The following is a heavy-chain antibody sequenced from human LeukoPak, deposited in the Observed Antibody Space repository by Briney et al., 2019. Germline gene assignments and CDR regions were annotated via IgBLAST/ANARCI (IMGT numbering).Heavy chain of an antibody. D-gene: IGHD1-26*01. CDR2: ISYSGSA. Sequence: SETLSLTCAVSGASVTHGGFSWTWVRQPPGKGLEWLALISYSGSAHYTLSLKSRLSISVDTSKNQFSLKLTSVTAADTAVYYCARVRQWEILGAFDLWGQGTTVTVSS. J-gene: IGHJ3*01. CDR3: ARVRQWEILGAFDL. CDR1: GASVTHGGFS. V-gene: IGHV4-30-4*07.